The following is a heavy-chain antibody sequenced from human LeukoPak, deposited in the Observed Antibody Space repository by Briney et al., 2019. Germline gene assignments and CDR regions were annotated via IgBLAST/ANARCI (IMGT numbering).Heavy chain of an antibody. CDR2: IYYSGSI. CDR3: AREYYYDSSGYQNAFDI. CDR1: GGSISSYY. J-gene: IGHJ3*02. Sequence: PSETLSLACTVSGGSISSYYWSWIRQPPGKGLEWIGYIYYSGSINYNPSLKSRVTISVDTSKNQFSLKLSSVTAADTAVYYCAREYYYDSSGYQNAFDIWGQGTMVTVSS. V-gene: IGHV4-59*01. D-gene: IGHD3-22*01.